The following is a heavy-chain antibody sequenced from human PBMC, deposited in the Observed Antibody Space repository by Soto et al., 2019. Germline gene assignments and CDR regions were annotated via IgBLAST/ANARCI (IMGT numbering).Heavy chain of an antibody. D-gene: IGHD2-15*01. CDR3: AGGDNYYGMGV. Sequence: QVQLVESGGGVVQPGRSLRLSCVASGFTFNNYIMHWVRQAPGKGLEWVAVISYDGNNKDYVDSVKGRFTISRDNSKNTLYLQLSSLRAEDTAVYYCAGGDNYYGMGVWGQGTTVTVS. J-gene: IGHJ6*02. V-gene: IGHV3-30-3*01. CDR2: ISYDGNNK. CDR1: GFTFNNYI.